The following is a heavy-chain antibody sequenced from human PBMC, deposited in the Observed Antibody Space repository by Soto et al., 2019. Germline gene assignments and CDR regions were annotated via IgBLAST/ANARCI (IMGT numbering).Heavy chain of an antibody. V-gene: IGHV3-48*03. CDR2: ISSIGVAT. CDR1: GFTFGIHE. Sequence: GGSLRLSCAASGFTFGIHEMNWVRQAPGKGLEWVSYISSIGVATYYADSVKGRFTISRDNAKNSLYLQMNSLRAEDTAVYYCAREGRVGGIDYWGQGTPVTVSS. J-gene: IGHJ4*02. D-gene: IGHD6-19*01. CDR3: AREGRVGGIDY.